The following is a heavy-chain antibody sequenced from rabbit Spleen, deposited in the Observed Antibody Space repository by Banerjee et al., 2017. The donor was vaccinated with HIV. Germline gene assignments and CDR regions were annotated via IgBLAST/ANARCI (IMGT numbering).Heavy chain of an antibody. J-gene: IGHJ4*01. CDR3: ARDLDGVIGWNLAW. CDR1: GFSFSSSYW. V-gene: IGHV1S45*01. CDR2: IRAGSTDTP. D-gene: IGHD1-1*01. Sequence: QEQLEESGGDLVKPEGSLTLTCTASGFSFSSSYWMCWVRQAPGKGLELIACIRAGSTDTPYYASWAKGRFTISKTSSTTVTLQMTSLTAADTATYFCARDLDGVIGWNLAWWGPGTLVTVS.